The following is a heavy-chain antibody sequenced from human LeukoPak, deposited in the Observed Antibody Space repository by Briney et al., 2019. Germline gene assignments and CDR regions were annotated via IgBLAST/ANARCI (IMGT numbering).Heavy chain of an antibody. V-gene: IGHV4-30-4*08. D-gene: IGHD1-26*01. J-gene: IGHJ3*02. Sequence: SQTLSLTCTVSGGSISSGDYYWSWIRQPPGKGLEWFGYIFYSGGTYYNPSLKSRVTTSVDTSKNQVSLKLRSVTAADSAVYYCARRPIVGSTRDAFDIWGQGTMVTVSS. CDR2: IFYSGGT. CDR1: GGSISSGDYY. CDR3: ARRPIVGSTRDAFDI.